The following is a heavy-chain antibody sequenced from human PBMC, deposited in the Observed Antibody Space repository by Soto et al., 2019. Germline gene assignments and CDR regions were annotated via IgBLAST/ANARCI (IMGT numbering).Heavy chain of an antibody. CDR3: ARIYSLGGTTMDV. Sequence: TSETLSLTCTVSGGSISSYYWSWIRQPPGKGLEWIGYIYYSGSTNYNPSLKSRVTISVDTSKNQFSLKLSSVTAADTAVYYCARIYSLGGTTMDVWGKGTTVTVSS. J-gene: IGHJ6*03. CDR1: GGSISSYY. V-gene: IGHV4-59*08. CDR2: IYYSGST. D-gene: IGHD6-19*01.